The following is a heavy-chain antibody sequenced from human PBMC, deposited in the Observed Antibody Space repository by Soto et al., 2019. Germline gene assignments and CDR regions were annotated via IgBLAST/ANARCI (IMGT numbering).Heavy chain of an antibody. CDR2: TYYRSKWYN. CDR3: ARASLGVVVITGWYFDL. CDR1: GDSVSSNSAA. J-gene: IGHJ2*01. V-gene: IGHV6-1*01. D-gene: IGHD3-22*01. Sequence: QVQLQQSGPGLVKPSQTLSLTCAISGDSVSSNSAAWNWIRQSPSRGLEWLGRTYYRSKWYNDYAVSVKSRITINPDTSKNQFSLQLNSVTPEDTAVYYCARASLGVVVITGWYFDLWGRGTLVTVSS.